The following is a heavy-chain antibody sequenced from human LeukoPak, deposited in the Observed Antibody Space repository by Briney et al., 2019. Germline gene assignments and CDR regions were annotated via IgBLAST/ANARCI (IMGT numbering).Heavy chain of an antibody. V-gene: IGHV3-74*03. CDR3: AKAIFRGYSYGKPYYFDY. CDR1: GFTFSNYW. J-gene: IGHJ4*02. CDR2: INRDGSTT. D-gene: IGHD5-18*01. Sequence: GGSLRLSCAASGFTFSNYWVHWVRQAPGKGLVWVSRINRDGSTTKYADSVKGRFTVSRDNAKNTLNLQMNSLRAEDTAVYYCAKAIFRGYSYGKPYYFDYWGQGTLVTVSS.